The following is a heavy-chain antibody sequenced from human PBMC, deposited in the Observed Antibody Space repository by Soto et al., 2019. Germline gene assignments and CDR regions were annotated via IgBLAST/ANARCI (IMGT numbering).Heavy chain of an antibody. CDR1: GGSISSGGYY. V-gene: IGHV4-31*03. D-gene: IGHD4-17*01. Sequence: TLSLTCTVSGGSISSGGYYWSWIRQHPGKGLEWIGYIYYSGSTYYNPSLKSRVTISVDTSKNQFSLKLSSVTAADTAVYYCARGATTWYFDYWGQGTLVTVSS. CDR2: IYYSGST. J-gene: IGHJ4*02. CDR3: ARGATTWYFDY.